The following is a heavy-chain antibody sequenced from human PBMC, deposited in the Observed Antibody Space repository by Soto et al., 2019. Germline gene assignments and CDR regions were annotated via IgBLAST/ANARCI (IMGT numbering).Heavy chain of an antibody. D-gene: IGHD1-1*01. J-gene: IGHJ3*02. CDR3: ARLSGTTGTTSLNEHKTDAFDI. Sequence: SETLSLTCIVSAGSISSYYWSWIRQPPGKGLEWIGYIYYSGSTNYNPSIKSGVTISVDTAKNHFSLKLSSVTAAVTAVYDFARLSGTTGTTSLNEHKTDAFDIWGQGTMVTVSS. CDR2: IYYSGST. CDR1: AGSISSYY. V-gene: IGHV4-59*01.